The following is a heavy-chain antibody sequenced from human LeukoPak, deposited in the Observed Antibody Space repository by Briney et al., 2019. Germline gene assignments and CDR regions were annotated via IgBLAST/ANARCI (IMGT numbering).Heavy chain of an antibody. CDR1: GVSISSYY. CDR2: IYYSGST. D-gene: IGHD5-24*01. CDR3: ASSVEMVTGDAFDI. Sequence: PSETLSLTCTVSGVSISSYYWSWIRRPPGKGLEWIGYIYYSGSTNYNPSLKSRVTISVDTSKNQFSLKLSSVTAADTAVYYCASSVEMVTGDAFDIWGQGTMVTVSS. J-gene: IGHJ3*02. V-gene: IGHV4-59*01.